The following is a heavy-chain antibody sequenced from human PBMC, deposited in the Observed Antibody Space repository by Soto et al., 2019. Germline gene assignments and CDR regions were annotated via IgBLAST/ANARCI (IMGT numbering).Heavy chain of an antibody. V-gene: IGHV4-34*01. J-gene: IGHJ6*02. Sequence: SETLSLTCAVYGGSFSGYYWSWIRQPPGKGLEWIGEINHSGSTNYNPSLKSRVTISVDTSKNQFSLKLSSVTAADTAVYYCARGGSAADVVNYYGLDVWGQGTTVTVSS. CDR3: ARGGSAADVVNYYGLDV. CDR2: INHSGST. CDR1: GGSFSGYY. D-gene: IGHD6-13*01.